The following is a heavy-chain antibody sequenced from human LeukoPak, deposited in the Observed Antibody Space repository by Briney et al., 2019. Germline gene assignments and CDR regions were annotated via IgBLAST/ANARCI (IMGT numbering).Heavy chain of an antibody. CDR3: ATGPGRGQLDY. J-gene: IGHJ4*02. CDR1: GYTFTDYY. Sequence: ASVKISCKVSGYTFTDYYMHWLQQAPGKGLEWMGLVDPEDGETIYAEKFQGRVTITADTSTDTAYMELSSLRSEDTAVYYCATGPGRGQLDYWGQGTLVTVSS. D-gene: IGHD3-10*01. CDR2: VDPEDGET. V-gene: IGHV1-69-2*01.